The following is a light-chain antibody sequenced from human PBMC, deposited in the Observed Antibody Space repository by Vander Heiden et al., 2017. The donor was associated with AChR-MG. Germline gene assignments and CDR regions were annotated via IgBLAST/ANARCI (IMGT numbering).Light chain of an antibody. CDR2: AAS. CDR1: QSVSSSY. Sequence: EIVSTQSPGTLSLSPGDSATLPCRASQSVSSSYLAWYQQKPDQAPRLLIYAASTRATGIPDRFSGSGSGTDFALTISSLEPEDFAVYYCQQYAYPSKFTFGPGTKVDIK. V-gene: IGKV3-20*01. J-gene: IGKJ3*01. CDR3: QQYAYPSKFT.